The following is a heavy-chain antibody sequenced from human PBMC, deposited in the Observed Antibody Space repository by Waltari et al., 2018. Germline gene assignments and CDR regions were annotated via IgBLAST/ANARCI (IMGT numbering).Heavy chain of an antibody. J-gene: IGHJ5*02. D-gene: IGHD3-3*01. CDR2: INPNSGGT. Sequence: QVQLVQSGAEVKKPGASVKVSCKASGYTFTGYYMHWVRQAPGQGLEWMGRINPNSGGTNDGRKFQGMYTMTRETSISTAYMERSRLRSDDTAVYYCARDGTSCWSGYGVNWFDPWGQGTLVTVSS. CDR3: ARDGTSCWSGYGVNWFDP. V-gene: IGHV1-2*06. CDR1: GYTFTGYY.